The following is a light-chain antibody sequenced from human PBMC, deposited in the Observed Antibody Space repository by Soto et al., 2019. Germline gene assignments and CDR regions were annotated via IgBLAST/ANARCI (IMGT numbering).Light chain of an antibody. Sequence: QAVVTQEPSLTVSPGGTVTLTCGSSTGAVTNGHYPYWFQQKPGQAPRTLIYDTTNRHSWTPARFSGSLLGVKAALTLSGAQTEDEADYYYLISYTGPYVFGTGTKVTVL. CDR2: DTT. V-gene: IGLV7-46*01. CDR1: TGAVTNGHY. CDR3: LISYTGPYV. J-gene: IGLJ1*01.